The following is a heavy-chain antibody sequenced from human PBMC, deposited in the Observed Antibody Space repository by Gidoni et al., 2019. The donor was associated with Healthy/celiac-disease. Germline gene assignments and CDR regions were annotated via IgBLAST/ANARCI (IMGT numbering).Heavy chain of an antibody. J-gene: IGHJ4*02. CDR3: ARDGKNRAAAGRFPDY. CDR1: GFTFSSYG. V-gene: IGHV3-33*01. Sequence: QVQLVESGGGVVQPGRSLRLSCAASGFTFSSYGMHWVRQAPGKGLEWVAVIWYDGSNKYYADSVKGRFTISRDNSKNTLYLQMNSLRAEDTAVYYCARDGKNRAAAGRFPDYWGQGTLVTVSS. CDR2: IWYDGSNK. D-gene: IGHD6-13*01.